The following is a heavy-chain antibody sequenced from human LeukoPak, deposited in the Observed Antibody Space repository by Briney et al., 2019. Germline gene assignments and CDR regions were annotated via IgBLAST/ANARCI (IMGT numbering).Heavy chain of an antibody. J-gene: IGHJ4*01. CDR2: IRNVGNDK. D-gene: IGHD7-27*01. V-gene: IGHV3-30*02. CDR3: ATDFNWAWNY. CDR1: GFRLSTYG. Sequence: GGSLTLSCVVSGFRLSTYGMHWVRQAPGKGLEWVSFIRNVGNDKYYAQSVKGRFTISRDDSKNTQYLQMNSLRGEDTAVYYCATDFNWAWNYWGDGTLVTVSS.